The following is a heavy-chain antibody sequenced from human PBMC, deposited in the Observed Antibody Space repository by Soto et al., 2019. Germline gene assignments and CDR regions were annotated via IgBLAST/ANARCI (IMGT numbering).Heavy chain of an antibody. CDR1: AGSIRSGDYY. J-gene: IGHJ4*02. CDR3: PGELGTFYLDH. V-gene: IGHV4-30-4*01. Sequence: QVQLQESGPGLVKPSQTLSLTCTVSAGSIRSGDYYWTWIRQPPGKGLEWIGYIDHRGSAYYNPSLNSRATISIDTSNNQFSLKMTSVTAADTAVYYCPGELGTFYLDHWGQGTPVTVSS. D-gene: IGHD7-27*01. CDR2: IDHRGSA.